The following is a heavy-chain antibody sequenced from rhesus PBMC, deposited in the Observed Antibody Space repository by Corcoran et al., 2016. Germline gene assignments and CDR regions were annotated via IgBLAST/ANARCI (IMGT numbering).Heavy chain of an antibody. J-gene: IGHJ3*01. CDR2: IYGSGSST. CDR3: ARDVAAAGTFDF. CDR1: GGSISSSY. V-gene: IGHV4-169*02. D-gene: IGHD6-25*01. Sequence: QLQLQESGPGLVKPSETLSVTSAVSGGSISSSYWSWIGQAPGKGLEWIGYIYGSGSSTNYNPSRKSRFALSVDTSKNQLSLKLSSVTTADTAVYYCARDVAAAGTFDFWGQGLRVTVSS.